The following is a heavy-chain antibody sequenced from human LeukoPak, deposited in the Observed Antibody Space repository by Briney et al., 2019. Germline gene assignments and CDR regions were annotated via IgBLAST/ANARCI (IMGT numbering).Heavy chain of an antibody. CDR1: GFTFSSYA. CDR2: ISGSGGST. CDR3: AKDRITMVLGVIGYFDY. J-gene: IGHJ4*01. D-gene: IGHD3-10*01. Sequence: GGSLRVYCAASGFTFSSYAMSWVRQAPGKGLEWVSAISGSGGSTYYADSVKGRFTISRDNSKNTLYLQMNSLRAEDTAVYYCAKDRITMVLGVIGYFDYWGQGTLVTVSS. V-gene: IGHV3-23*01.